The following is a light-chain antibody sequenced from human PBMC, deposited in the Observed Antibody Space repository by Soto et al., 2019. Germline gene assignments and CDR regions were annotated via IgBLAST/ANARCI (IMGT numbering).Light chain of an antibody. Sequence: ETVLTQSPGTLSLSPGERATLSCRASQSVGGSSLAWYQQRPGQAPRLLIYHTSYRATGIPDRFSGSGSGTEFTLTISSLQSADFAVYYCQQYNDNWPTFGQGTKVDI. CDR1: QSVGGSS. CDR2: HTS. V-gene: IGKV3-20*01. CDR3: QQYNDNWPT. J-gene: IGKJ1*01.